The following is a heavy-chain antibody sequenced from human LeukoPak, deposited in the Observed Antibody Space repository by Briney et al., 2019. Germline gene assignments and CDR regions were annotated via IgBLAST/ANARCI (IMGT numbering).Heavy chain of an antibody. Sequence: GGSLRLSCAASGFTFSGSAMHWVRQASGKGLEWVGRIRSKANSYATAYAASVKGRFTISRDDSKNTAYLQMNSLKTEDTAVYYCTSQYYYDSSGYYYVYAFDSWGQGTMVTVSS. CDR3: TSQYYYDSSGYYYVYAFDS. CDR2: IRSKANSYAT. J-gene: IGHJ3*02. D-gene: IGHD3-22*01. CDR1: GFTFSGSA. V-gene: IGHV3-73*01.